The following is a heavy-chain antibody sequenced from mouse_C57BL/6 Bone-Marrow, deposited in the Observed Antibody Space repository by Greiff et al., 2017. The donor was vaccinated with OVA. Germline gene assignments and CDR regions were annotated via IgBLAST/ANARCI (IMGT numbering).Heavy chain of an antibody. CDR1: GYTFTSYG. CDR3: ARSGGLRRGDYFDY. V-gene: IGHV1-81*01. Sequence: VQLQQSGAELARPGASVKLSCKASGYTFTSYGISWVKQRTGQGLEWIGEIYPRSGNTYYNEKFKGKATLTADKSSSTAYMELRSLTSEDSAVDFCARSGGLRRGDYFDYWGQGTTLTVSS. J-gene: IGHJ2*01. D-gene: IGHD2-2*01. CDR2: IYPRSGNT.